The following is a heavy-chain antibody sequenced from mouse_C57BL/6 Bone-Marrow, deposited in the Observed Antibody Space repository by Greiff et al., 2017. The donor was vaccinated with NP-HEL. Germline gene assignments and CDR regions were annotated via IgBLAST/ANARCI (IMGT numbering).Heavy chain of an antibody. CDR3: AREVSWEYFDY. Sequence: EVKLMESGGGLVKPGGSLKLSCAASGFTFSSYAMSWVRQTPEKRLEWVATISDGGSYTYYPDNVKGRFTISRDNAKNNLYLQMSHLKSEDTAMYYCAREVSWEYFDYWGQGTTPTVSS. D-gene: IGHD4-1*01. CDR1: GFTFSSYA. V-gene: IGHV5-4*01. J-gene: IGHJ2*01. CDR2: ISDGGSYT.